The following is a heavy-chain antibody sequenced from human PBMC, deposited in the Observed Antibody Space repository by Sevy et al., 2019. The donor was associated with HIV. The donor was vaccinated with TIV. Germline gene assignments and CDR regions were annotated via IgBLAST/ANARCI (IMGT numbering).Heavy chain of an antibody. CDR1: EFMFSTYA. J-gene: IGHJ4*02. D-gene: IGHD6-13*01. CDR3: ARDAGYSTDWYPSDY. Sequence: GGSLRLSCAASEFMFSTYAMHWVRQAPGKGLEWVAVISCDGSSHYYADSGKGRFTISRDNSKNTLFLQMHSLRLEDTAFYCCARDAGYSTDWYPSDYWGQGTLVTVSS. CDR2: ISCDGSSH. V-gene: IGHV3-30-3*01.